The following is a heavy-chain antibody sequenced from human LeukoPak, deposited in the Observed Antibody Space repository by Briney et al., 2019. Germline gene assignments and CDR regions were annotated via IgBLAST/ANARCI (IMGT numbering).Heavy chain of an antibody. J-gene: IGHJ3*02. CDR2: ISSSGSTI. CDR1: GFTFSSYE. CDR3: ARVWDIVVVPAAIAAAFDI. D-gene: IGHD2-2*01. V-gene: IGHV3-48*03. Sequence: QTGGSLRLSCAASGFTFSSYEMNWVRQAPGKGLEWVSYISSSGSTIYYADSVKGRFTISRDNAKNSLYLQVNSLRAEDTAVYYCARVWDIVVVPAAIAAAFDIWGQGTMVTVSS.